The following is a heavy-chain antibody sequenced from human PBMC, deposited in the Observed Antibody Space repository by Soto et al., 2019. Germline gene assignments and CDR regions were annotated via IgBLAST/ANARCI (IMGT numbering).Heavy chain of an antibody. CDR1: GGSIRNGDYY. J-gene: IGHJ4*02. CDR3: ARVRRVVLHYSFDY. Sequence: QVQLQESGPRLVKPSETLSLNCSVSGGSIRNGDYYWSWIRQAPGRGLEWIGDIYSSGRTHYNPSLQSRLAISVDTSKNQFSLSLTSVTAADPAVYFCARVRRVVLHYSFDYWGRGALVTVSS. D-gene: IGHD2-8*02. CDR2: IYSSGRT. V-gene: IGHV4-30-4*01.